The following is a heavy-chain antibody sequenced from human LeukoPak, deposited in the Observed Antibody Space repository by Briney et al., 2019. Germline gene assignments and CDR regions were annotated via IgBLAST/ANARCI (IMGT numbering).Heavy chain of an antibody. J-gene: IGHJ6*04. Sequence: QSGGSLRLSCTASGFTFSSNWMTWVRQAPGKGLEWVANINEDGGGKYYVESVKGRFTISRDNARNSVHLELSNLRAEDTAVYYCATRRCSIAACRASSYRCFDFWGKGTTVIVSS. CDR3: ATRRCSIAACRASSYRCFDF. CDR1: GFTFSSNW. CDR2: INEDGGGK. V-gene: IGHV3-7*01. D-gene: IGHD2-2*01.